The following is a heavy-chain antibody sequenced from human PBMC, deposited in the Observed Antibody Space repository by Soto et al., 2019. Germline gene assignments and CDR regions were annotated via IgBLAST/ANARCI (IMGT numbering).Heavy chain of an antibody. CDR1: GFSFSPAW. Sequence: EVQLVESGGGLVTPGGSLRLSCTGTGFSFSPAWMNWVRQAPGKGLEWVGRMKSYRGGGTTDYAATVQGRFTISRDDSKNTRYLQMNSLKFEATALYFCIWQQDFYYGKAVWGQGTTVTVSS. CDR2: MKSYRGGGTT. D-gene: IGHD6-13*01. J-gene: IGHJ6*02. V-gene: IGHV3-15*07. CDR3: IWQQDFYYGKAV.